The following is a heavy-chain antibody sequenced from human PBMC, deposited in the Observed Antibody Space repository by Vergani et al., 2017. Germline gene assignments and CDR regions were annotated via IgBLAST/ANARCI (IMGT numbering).Heavy chain of an antibody. Sequence: QVQLVQSGAEVKKPGSSVKVSCKASGGTFSSYAISWVRQAPGQGLEWMGRIIPIFGTANYAQKFQGRVTITADESTSTAYMELSSLKASDTAMYYCARWAPTWWYFDLWGRGTLVTVSS. CDR3: ARWAPTWWYFDL. J-gene: IGHJ2*01. CDR1: GGTFSSYA. V-gene: IGHV1-69*18. CDR2: IIPIFGTA.